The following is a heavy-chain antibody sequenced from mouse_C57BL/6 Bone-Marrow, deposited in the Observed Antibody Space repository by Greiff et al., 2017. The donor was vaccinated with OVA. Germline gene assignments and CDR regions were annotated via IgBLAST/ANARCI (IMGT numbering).Heavy chain of an antibody. CDR1: GFTFSDYY. Sequence: EVKVVESGGGLVQPGGSLKLSCAASGFTFSDYYMYWVRQTPEKRLEWVAYISNGGGSTYYPDTVKGRFTISRDNAKNTLYLQMSRLKSEDTAMYYCARHYDYGVWGTGTTVTVSS. V-gene: IGHV5-12*01. J-gene: IGHJ1*03. CDR2: ISNGGGST. CDR3: ARHYDYGV. D-gene: IGHD2-4*01.